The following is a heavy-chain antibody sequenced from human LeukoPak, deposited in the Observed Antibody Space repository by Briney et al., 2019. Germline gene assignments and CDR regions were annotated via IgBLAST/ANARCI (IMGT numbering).Heavy chain of an antibody. CDR3: TRGSTIFGVVGNY. CDR1: GGSISSSYFY. Sequence: PSETLSLTCTVSGGSISSSYFYWGWIRQPPGKGLEWIGSIHYSGSTYYNPSLKSRVTISVDTSKNQFSLNLSSVNAADTAIYYCTRGSTIFGVVGNYWGQGTLVTVSS. D-gene: IGHD3-3*01. J-gene: IGHJ4*02. CDR2: IHYSGST. V-gene: IGHV4-39*01.